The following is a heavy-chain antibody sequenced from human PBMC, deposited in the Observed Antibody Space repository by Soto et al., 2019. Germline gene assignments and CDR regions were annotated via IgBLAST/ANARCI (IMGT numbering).Heavy chain of an antibody. V-gene: IGHV3-30*18. J-gene: IGHJ4*02. CDR2: ISYDGSNE. CDR3: AKGLSVIQPWLMHAY. CDR1: GFTFRSYG. Sequence: QVQLVESGGGVVQPGRSLRHSCTVSGFTFRSYGMHWVRQAPGKGLEWVAGISYDGSNEDYADSVKGRFTISRENSKNTLYLQMNSLRGEDTALYYCAKGLSVIQPWLMHAYWGQGTLVTVSS. D-gene: IGHD5-18*01.